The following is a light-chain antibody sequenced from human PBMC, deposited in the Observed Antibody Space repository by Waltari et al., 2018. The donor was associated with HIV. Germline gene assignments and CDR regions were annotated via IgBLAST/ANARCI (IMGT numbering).Light chain of an antibody. CDR3: GTWDTSLDAGV. V-gene: IGLV1-51*01. Sequence: SVLTQPPSVSAAPGQKVTISCSGSSSNIGNNYVSWFQQRPGAAPRFLIYDNNQRPSGVPDRFSGSRSGTSATLGVSGLQPGDEADYYCGTWDTSLDAGVFGGGTKLTVL. CDR2: DNN. CDR1: SSNIGNNY. J-gene: IGLJ3*02.